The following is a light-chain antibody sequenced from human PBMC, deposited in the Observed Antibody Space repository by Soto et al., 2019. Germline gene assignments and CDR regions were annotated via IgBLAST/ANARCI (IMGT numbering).Light chain of an antibody. V-gene: IGLV9-49*01. CDR1: SGYSNYK. J-gene: IGLJ2*01. CDR3: GADHGSGSSFVWV. Sequence: QSVLTQPPFASASLGASVTLTCTLSSGYSNYKVDWYQQRPGKGPRFVMRVGTGGIVGSKGDGIPDRFSVLGSGLNRYLTIKNIQEEDESDYHCGADHGSGSSFVWVFGGGTKVTVL. CDR2: VGTGGIVG.